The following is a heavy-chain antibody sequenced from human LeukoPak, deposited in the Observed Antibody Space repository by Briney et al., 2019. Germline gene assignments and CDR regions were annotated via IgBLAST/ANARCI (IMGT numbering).Heavy chain of an antibody. D-gene: IGHD2-8*02. Sequence: GGSQRLSCAASGFIFSNYNVNWVRQAPGKGLEWVSSISSSSSYIYYADSEKGRFTISRDNTKNSLYLQMNSLRAEDTAVYYCARDSPYGTAGYWGQGTLVTASS. CDR1: GFIFSNYN. CDR2: ISSSSSYI. J-gene: IGHJ4*02. V-gene: IGHV3-21*01. CDR3: ARDSPYGTAGY.